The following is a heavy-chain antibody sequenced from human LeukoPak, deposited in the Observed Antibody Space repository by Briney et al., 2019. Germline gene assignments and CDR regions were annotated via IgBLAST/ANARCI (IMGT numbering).Heavy chain of an antibody. CDR1: GFTFSSYG. J-gene: IGHJ3*02. V-gene: IGHV3-30*03. D-gene: IGHD4-23*01. CDR2: ISYDGSNK. CDR3: ARVRSVGGNPHAFNI. Sequence: GGSLRLSCAASGFTFSSYGMHWVRQAPGKGLEWVAVISYDGSNKYYADSVKGRFTISRDNSKNTLYLQMNSLRAEDMALYYCARVRSVGGNPHAFNIWGQGTMVTVSS.